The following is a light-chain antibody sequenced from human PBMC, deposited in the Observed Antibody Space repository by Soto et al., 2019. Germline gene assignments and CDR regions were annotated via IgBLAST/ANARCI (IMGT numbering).Light chain of an antibody. V-gene: IGKV3-20*01. Sequence: EIVLTQSPGTLSLSPGERATLSCRASQSVSSSYLAWYQQKPGQAPRLLIYGASSRATGIPDRFSGSGSGTDLTLTISRLGPEDFAVYYCQQYGSSPGTFGQGTKGEIK. CDR3: QQYGSSPGT. CDR1: QSVSSSY. J-gene: IGKJ1*01. CDR2: GAS.